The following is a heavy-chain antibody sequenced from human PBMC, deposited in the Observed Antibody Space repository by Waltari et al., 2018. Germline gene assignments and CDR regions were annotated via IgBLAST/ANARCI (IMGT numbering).Heavy chain of an antibody. CDR1: GGSISSYY. CDR3: ARGGIAAVDDAFDI. V-gene: IGHV4-59*01. CDR2: IYYSGST. Sequence: QVQLQESGPGLVKPSETLSLTCTVSGGSISSYYWSWIRQPPGKGLEWIGYIYYSGSTNYNPSLKSRVTIAVDTSKNQFALKRSSVTAADTAVYYCARGGIAAVDDAFDIWGQGTMVTVSS. D-gene: IGHD6-13*01. J-gene: IGHJ3*02.